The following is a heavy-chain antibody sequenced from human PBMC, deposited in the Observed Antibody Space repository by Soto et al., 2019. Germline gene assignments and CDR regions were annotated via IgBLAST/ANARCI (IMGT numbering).Heavy chain of an antibody. J-gene: IGHJ6*02. CDR1: GYSFTSYW. V-gene: IGHV5-51*01. CDR3: ARRYCSGGSCGGYYYYYYYGMDV. D-gene: IGHD2-15*01. Sequence: GESLKISCKGSGYSFTSYWIGWVRQMPGKGLEWMGIIYPGDSDTRYSPSFQGQVTISADKSISTAYLQWSSLKASDTAMYYCARRYCSGGSCGGYYYYYYYGMDVWGQGTTVTVSS. CDR2: IYPGDSDT.